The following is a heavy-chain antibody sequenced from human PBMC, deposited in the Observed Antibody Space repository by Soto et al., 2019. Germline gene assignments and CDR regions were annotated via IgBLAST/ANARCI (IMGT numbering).Heavy chain of an antibody. CDR1: GFTFSSYA. J-gene: IGHJ5*02. CDR3: AKRIEDCSSTSCYP. CDR2: ISGSGGST. D-gene: IGHD2-2*01. V-gene: IGHV3-23*01. Sequence: EVQLLESGGGLVQPGGSLRLSCAASGFTFSSYAMSWVRQAPGKGLEWVSAISGSGGSTYYADSVKGRFTISRDNSKITLYLQMNSLRAEDTAVYYCAKRIEDCSSTSCYPWGQGTLVTVSS.